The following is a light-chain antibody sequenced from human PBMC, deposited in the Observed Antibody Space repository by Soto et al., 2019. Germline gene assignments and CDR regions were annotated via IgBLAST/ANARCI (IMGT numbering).Light chain of an antibody. Sequence: EIVLTQSPGTLSLSPGERATPSCRASQSVSNNYLAWYQQKPGQAPRLLFFGASNRATAIPDRFSGSGSGTDFTLTISRLEPEDFGVYYCQQYGRPFGQGTKVDIK. V-gene: IGKV3-20*01. CDR2: GAS. CDR3: QQYGRP. J-gene: IGKJ1*01. CDR1: QSVSNNY.